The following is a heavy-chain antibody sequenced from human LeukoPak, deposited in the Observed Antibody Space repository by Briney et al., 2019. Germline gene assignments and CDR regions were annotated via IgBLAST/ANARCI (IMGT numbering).Heavy chain of an antibody. CDR2: IRYDGSDK. CDR1: GFTFSTYG. Sequence: GGSLRLSCAASGFTFSTYGMHWVRQAPGKGLEWVAFIRYDGSDKFYADSVKGRFTLSRDNSKDTLYLQMNSLRAEDTAVYYCAKDLRGGGRFFDYWGQGTLVTVSS. CDR3: AKDLRGGGRFFDY. V-gene: IGHV3-30*02. J-gene: IGHJ4*02. D-gene: IGHD3-16*01.